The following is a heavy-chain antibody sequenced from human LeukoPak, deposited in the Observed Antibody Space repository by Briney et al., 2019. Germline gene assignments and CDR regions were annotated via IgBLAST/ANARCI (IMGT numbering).Heavy chain of an antibody. CDR1: GFTFSSYE. Sequence: GGSPRLSCAASGFTFSSYEMNWVRQAPGKGLEWVSYISSSGSTIYYADSVKGRFTISRDNAKNSLYLQMNSLRAEDTAVYYCAELGITMIGGVWGKGTTVTISS. CDR2: ISSSGSTI. D-gene: IGHD3-10*02. CDR3: AELGITMIGGV. J-gene: IGHJ6*04. V-gene: IGHV3-48*03.